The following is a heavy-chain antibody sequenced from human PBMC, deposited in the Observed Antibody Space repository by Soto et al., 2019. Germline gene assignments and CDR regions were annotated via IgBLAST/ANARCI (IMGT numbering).Heavy chain of an antibody. CDR2: TRNKADSYTT. V-gene: IGHV3-72*01. Sequence: EVQLVESGGGLVQPGGSLRLSCAASGFSISDHYMDWVRQAPGKGLEWVGRTRNKADSYTTEYAASVKGRFTISRDDSKNSLYLQMNSLKTEETAVYYCARLADYWGQGTLVTVSS. J-gene: IGHJ4*02. CDR1: GFSISDHY. CDR3: ARLADY.